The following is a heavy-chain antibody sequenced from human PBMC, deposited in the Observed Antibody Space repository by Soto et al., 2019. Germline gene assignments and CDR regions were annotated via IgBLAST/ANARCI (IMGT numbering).Heavy chain of an antibody. Sequence: QVQLVESGGGVVQPGRSLRLSCAASGFNFRAYGMHWVRQAPGKGLQWVAVMSSDASNKYYADSVKSRFTISRDNSQNTLYLQMNSLRPGDTAVYYCAKGSSSVYYYYYGMDVWGQGTTVTVSS. CDR1: GFNFRAYG. D-gene: IGHD6-6*01. CDR3: AKGSSSVYYYYYGMDV. J-gene: IGHJ6*02. V-gene: IGHV3-30*18. CDR2: MSSDASNK.